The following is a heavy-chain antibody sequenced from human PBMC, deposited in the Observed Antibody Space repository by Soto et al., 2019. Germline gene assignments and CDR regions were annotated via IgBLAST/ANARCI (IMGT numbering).Heavy chain of an antibody. CDR1: GFTFDDYA. J-gene: IGHJ3*02. D-gene: IGHD1-26*01. Sequence: EVQLVESGGGLVQPGRSLRLSCAASGFTFDDYAMHWVRQAPGKGLEWVSGISWNSGSIGYADSVKGRFTISRDNAKNSLYLQMNSLRAEYTALYYSAKVLQLDSGSAFDIWGQGTMVTVSS. V-gene: IGHV3-9*01. CDR2: ISWNSGSI. CDR3: AKVLQLDSGSAFDI.